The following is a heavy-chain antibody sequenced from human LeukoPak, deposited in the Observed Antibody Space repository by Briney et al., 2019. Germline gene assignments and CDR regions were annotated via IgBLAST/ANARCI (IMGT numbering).Heavy chain of an antibody. D-gene: IGHD1-26*01. CDR1: GFTFRNYA. V-gene: IGHV3-23*01. CDR3: AKDQTWGIVGTTAFDY. CDR2: ISGSAGGT. J-gene: IGHJ4*02. Sequence: GGSLRLSRAASGFTFRNYAMNWVRQAPGKGLMWVSGISGSAGGTYYADSVKGRFTISRDNSKNTLYLQMNSLRAEDTAVYYCAKDQTWGIVGTTAFDYWGQGTLVTVSS.